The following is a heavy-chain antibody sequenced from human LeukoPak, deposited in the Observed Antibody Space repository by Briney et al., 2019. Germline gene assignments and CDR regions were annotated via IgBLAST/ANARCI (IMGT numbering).Heavy chain of an antibody. CDR2: ISGSGGST. D-gene: IGHD6-13*01. CDR3: AKESIAAADTPYYFDY. V-gene: IGHV3-23*01. Sequence: QPGGSLRLSCAASGFTFSSYAMSWVRQAPGKGLEWVSAISGSGGSTYYADSVKGRFTISRDNSKNTLYLQMNSLRAEDTAVYYCAKESIAAADTPYYFDYWGQGTLVTVSS. CDR1: GFTFSSYA. J-gene: IGHJ4*02.